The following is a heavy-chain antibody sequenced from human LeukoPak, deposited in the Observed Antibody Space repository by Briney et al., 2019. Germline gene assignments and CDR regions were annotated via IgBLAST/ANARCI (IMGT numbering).Heavy chain of an antibody. CDR1: GFTFSSYA. V-gene: IGHV3-23*01. CDR2: TDGRGDTT. J-gene: IGHJ4*02. Sequence: SGGSLRLSCAVSGFTFSSYAMTWVRQAPGEGLEWVSSTDGRGDTTFYAGSVKGRFTISRDNSKNKLYLQMHSLSGEDTAIYYCAKELSSASYPYYFDFWGQGTLVTVSS. CDR3: AKELSSASYPYYFDF. D-gene: IGHD6-19*01.